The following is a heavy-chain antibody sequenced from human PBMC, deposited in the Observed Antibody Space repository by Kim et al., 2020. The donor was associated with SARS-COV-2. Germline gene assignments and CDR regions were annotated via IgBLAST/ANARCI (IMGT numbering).Heavy chain of an antibody. D-gene: IGHD3-22*01. Sequence: GGSLRLSCAASGFTFSDYYMSWIRQAPGKGLEWVSYISSSGSTIYYADSVKGRFTISRDNAKNSLYLQMNSLRAEDTAVYYCVRAMIVVVITWFDGSGGMDVWGQGTTVTVSS. J-gene: IGHJ6*02. V-gene: IGHV3-11*04. CDR1: GFTFSDYY. CDR2: ISSSGSTI. CDR3: VRAMIVVVITWFDGSGGMDV.